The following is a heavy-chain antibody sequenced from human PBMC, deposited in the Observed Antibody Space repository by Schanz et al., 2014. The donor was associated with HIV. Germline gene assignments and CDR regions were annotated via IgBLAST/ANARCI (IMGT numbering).Heavy chain of an antibody. CDR2: ISGSGGST. V-gene: IGHV3-23*04. CDR3: AKPEYDSSGNSQSHFDY. CDR1: GFTFSSYA. Sequence: EVQLVESGGGLVEPGGSLRLSCAASGFTFSSYAMSWVRQAPGKGLEWVSAISGSGGSTYYADSVKGRFTISRDNSKNTLYLQMNSLRAEDTAVYYCAKPEYDSSGNSQSHFDYWGQGTPVTVSS. J-gene: IGHJ4*02. D-gene: IGHD3-22*01.